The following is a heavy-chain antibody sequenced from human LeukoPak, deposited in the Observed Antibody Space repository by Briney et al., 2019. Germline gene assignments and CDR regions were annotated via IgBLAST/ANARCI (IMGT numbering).Heavy chain of an antibody. D-gene: IGHD3-22*01. J-gene: IGHJ4*02. CDR2: IYSGGRT. V-gene: IGHV3-66*01. Sequence: GGSLRLSCAASGLTVSSNYMSWVRQAPGKGLEWVSVIYSGGRTSYADSVKGRFTISRDNSKNTLYLQMNSLRAEDTAVYYCARDDYYDSSGLDYWGQGILVTVSS. CDR1: GLTVSSNY. CDR3: ARDDYYDSSGLDY.